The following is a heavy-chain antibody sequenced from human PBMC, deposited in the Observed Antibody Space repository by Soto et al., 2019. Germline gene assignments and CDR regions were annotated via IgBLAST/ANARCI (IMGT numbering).Heavy chain of an antibody. CDR2: ISSSSSYI. J-gene: IGHJ6*04. D-gene: IGHD6-6*01. CDR1: GFTFSSYS. V-gene: IGHV3-21*01. Sequence: GGSLRLSCAASGFTFSSYSMNWVRQAPGKGLEWVSSISSSSSYIYYADSVKGRFTISRDNAKNSLYLQMNSLRAEDTAVYYWARRSSSVDYYYYYGMDVWGKGTTVTVSS. CDR3: ARRSSSVDYYYYYGMDV.